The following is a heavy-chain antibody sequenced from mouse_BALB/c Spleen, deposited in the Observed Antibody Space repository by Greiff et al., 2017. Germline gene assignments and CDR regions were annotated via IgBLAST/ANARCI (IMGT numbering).Heavy chain of an antibody. Sequence: QVQLKQSGAELVRPGSSVKISCKASGYAFSSYWMNWVKQRPGQGLEWIGQIYPGDGDTNYNGKFKGKATLTADKSSSTAYMQLSSLTSEDSAVYFCARGYRYGYFDVWGAGTTVTVSS. CDR1: GYAFSSYW. CDR3: ARGYRYGYFDV. V-gene: IGHV1-80*01. CDR2: IYPGDGDT. J-gene: IGHJ1*01. D-gene: IGHD2-14*01.